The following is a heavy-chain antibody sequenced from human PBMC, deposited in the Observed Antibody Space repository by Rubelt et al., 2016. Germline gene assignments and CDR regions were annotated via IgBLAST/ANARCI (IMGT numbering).Heavy chain of an antibody. J-gene: IGHJ3*02. CDR3: ARHRHNWNDECCAFDI. CDR2: IYYSGST. V-gene: IGHV4-59*08. Sequence: QVQLQQWGAGLLKPSETLSLTCTVSGGSISSYYWSWIRQPPGKGLEWIGYIYYSGSTNYNPPLKSRVIISVDTAKDQFALKLSSVTAADTAVYYCARHRHNWNDECCAFDIWGQGTMVTVSS. CDR1: GGSISSYY. D-gene: IGHD1-20*01.